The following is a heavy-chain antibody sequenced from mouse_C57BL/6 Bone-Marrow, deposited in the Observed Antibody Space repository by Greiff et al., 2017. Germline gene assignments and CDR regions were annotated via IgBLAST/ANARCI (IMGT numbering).Heavy chain of an antibody. CDR3: ARAYYYGSSYHFDY. CDR2: IDPANGNT. Sequence: EVKLVESVAELVRPGASVKLSCTASGFNIKNTYMHWVKQRPEQGLEWIGRIDPANGNTKYAPKFQGKATITADTSSNTAYLQLSSLTSEDTAIYYCARAYYYGSSYHFDYWGQGTTLTVSS. V-gene: IGHV14-3*01. CDR1: GFNIKNTY. J-gene: IGHJ2*01. D-gene: IGHD1-1*01.